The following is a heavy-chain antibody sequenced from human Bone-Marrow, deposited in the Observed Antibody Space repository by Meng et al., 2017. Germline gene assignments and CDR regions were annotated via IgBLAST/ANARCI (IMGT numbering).Heavy chain of an antibody. CDR1: GFSFSSYG. V-gene: IGHV3-33*01. Sequence: QVELVESGGGVVQPGRSLRVSCAASGFSFSSYGMHWVRQAPGKGLEWVAVIWYDGSNKYYAESVKGRFTISRDNSKNTMNLQMNSLRAEDTAVYYCARDLGGTNYPFDYWGQGILVTVSS. CDR3: ARDLGGTNYPFDY. D-gene: IGHD4/OR15-4a*01. CDR2: IWYDGSNK. J-gene: IGHJ4*02.